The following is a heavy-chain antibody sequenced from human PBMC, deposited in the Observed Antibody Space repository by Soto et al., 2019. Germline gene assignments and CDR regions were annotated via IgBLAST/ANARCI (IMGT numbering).Heavy chain of an antibody. V-gene: IGHV1-18*01. CDR1: GYTFTSYG. J-gene: IGHJ6*02. CDR3: ARGSNGDLYYYYYGMDV. Sequence: QVQLVQSGAEVKKPGASVKVSCKASGYTFTSYGISWVRQAPGQGLEWMGWISAYNGNTNYAQKLQGRVTMTTDTSXSXXYMELRSLRSDDTAVYYCARGSNGDLYYYYYGMDVWGQGTTVTVSS. CDR2: ISAYNGNT. D-gene: IGHD4-17*01.